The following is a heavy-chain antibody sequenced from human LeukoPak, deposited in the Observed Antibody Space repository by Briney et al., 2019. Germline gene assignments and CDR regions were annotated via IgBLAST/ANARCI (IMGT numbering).Heavy chain of an antibody. Sequence: GGSLRLSCAASGFTFDDYAMHWVRQAPGKGLEWVSLISWDGGSTYYADSVKGRFTISRDNSKNSPYLQMNSLRAEDTALYYCTKDMVSSSSGYYYYYMDVWGKGTTVTVSS. CDR2: ISWDGGST. CDR1: GFTFDDYA. V-gene: IGHV3-43D*04. D-gene: IGHD6-6*01. CDR3: TKDMVSSSSGYYYYYMDV. J-gene: IGHJ6*03.